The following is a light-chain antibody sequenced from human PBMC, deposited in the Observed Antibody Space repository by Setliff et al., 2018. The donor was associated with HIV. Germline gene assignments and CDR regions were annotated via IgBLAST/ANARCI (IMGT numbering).Light chain of an antibody. CDR2: EVS. V-gene: IGLV2-14*01. Sequence: QSALTQPASVSGSPGQSITISCTGSSSDIGGYNYVSWYQLHPGKAPKLMIYEVSNRPSGVSNRFSGSKSVNTGSLTISGLQAEDEADYYCSSYTSSSTVVIFGGGTKVTVL. CDR3: SSYTSSSTVVI. CDR1: SSDIGGYNY. J-gene: IGLJ2*01.